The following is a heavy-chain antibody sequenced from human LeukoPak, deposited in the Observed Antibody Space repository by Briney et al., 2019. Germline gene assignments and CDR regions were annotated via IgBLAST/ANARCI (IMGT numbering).Heavy chain of an antibody. Sequence: GGSLRLSCAASGFIFRDYNMNWVRQAPGKGLEWISYITSSGSSTYYADSVKGRFTISRDNAKNSLYLQMNSLRDEDSAVYYCARDDSGGWSFDYWGQGTLVTVSS. D-gene: IGHD6-19*01. CDR2: ITSSGSST. J-gene: IGHJ4*02. CDR1: GFIFRDYN. CDR3: ARDDSGGWSFDY. V-gene: IGHV3-48*02.